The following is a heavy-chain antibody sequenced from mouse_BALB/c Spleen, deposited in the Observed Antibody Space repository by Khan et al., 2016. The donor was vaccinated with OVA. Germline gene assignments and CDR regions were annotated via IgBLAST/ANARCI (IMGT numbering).Heavy chain of an antibody. Sequence: QVQLQQSGAELAKPGASVKMSCKASGYTFTNYWMHWVKQRPGQGLEWIGYINPSTDYTEYNQKFKDKATLTADKSSNTAYMQLTSLTSEDSALYDCVNHGSSSAWFTYWGQGTLVTVSA. V-gene: IGHV1-7*01. CDR2: INPSTDYT. D-gene: IGHD1-1*01. CDR1: GYTFTNYW. CDR3: VNHGSSSAWFTY. J-gene: IGHJ3*01.